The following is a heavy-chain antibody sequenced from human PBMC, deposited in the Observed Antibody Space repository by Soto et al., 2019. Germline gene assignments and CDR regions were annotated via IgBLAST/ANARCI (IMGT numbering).Heavy chain of an antibody. CDR2: IYYSGST. V-gene: IGHV4-39*01. D-gene: IGHD6-13*01. Sequence: QLQLQESGPGLVKPSETLSLTCSVSGGSVSSTSYYWGWIRQPPGKGLEWIGSIYYSGSTYYNPSLKSRVPISVDPSKNQFSLKLSSVTAADTAVYYCASQGGSSASESDYWGQGTLVTVSS. CDR1: GGSVSSTSYY. J-gene: IGHJ4*02. CDR3: ASQGGSSASESDY.